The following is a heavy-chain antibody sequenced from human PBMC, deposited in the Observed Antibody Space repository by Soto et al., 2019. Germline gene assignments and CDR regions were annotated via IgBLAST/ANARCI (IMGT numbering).Heavy chain of an antibody. Sequence: SETLSLTCTVSGGSISSYYWSWIRQPPGKGLEWIGYIYYSGSTNYNPSLKSRVTISVDTSKNQFSLKLSSVTAADTAVYYCARVGVALTNYYYYGMDVWGQGTTVTVSS. V-gene: IGHV4-59*01. J-gene: IGHJ6*02. CDR2: IYYSGST. CDR1: GGSISSYY. CDR3: ARVGVALTNYYYYGMDV.